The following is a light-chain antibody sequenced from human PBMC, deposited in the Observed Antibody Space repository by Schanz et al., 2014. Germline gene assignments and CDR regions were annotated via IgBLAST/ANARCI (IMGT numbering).Light chain of an antibody. CDR2: DVS. J-gene: IGLJ3*02. Sequence: QSALTQPPSASGSPGQSVAISCTGTSSDVGGYNYVSWYQQHPGKAPRLMIFDVSKRPSGVPDRFSGSKSGNTASLTVSGLQAEDEGDYYCCSYAGSNKWVFGGGTKLTVL. V-gene: IGLV2-8*01. CDR3: CSYAGSNKWV. CDR1: SSDVGGYNY.